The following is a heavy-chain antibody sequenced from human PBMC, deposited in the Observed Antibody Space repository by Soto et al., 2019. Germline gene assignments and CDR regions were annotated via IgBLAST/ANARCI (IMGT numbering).Heavy chain of an antibody. D-gene: IGHD3-3*01. CDR1: GFAFSSYA. V-gene: IGHV3-23*01. CDR3: AKDLHDFWTNAAFDI. J-gene: IGHJ3*02. Sequence: EVQLLESGGGLVQPGGSLRLSCAASGFAFSSYAMSWVRQAPGKGLEWVSAISGSGGSTFYADSVQGRFTISRDNSKNTLYLQMISLRVEDTAVYYCAKDLHDFWTNAAFDIWGQGTMVTVSS. CDR2: ISGSGGST.